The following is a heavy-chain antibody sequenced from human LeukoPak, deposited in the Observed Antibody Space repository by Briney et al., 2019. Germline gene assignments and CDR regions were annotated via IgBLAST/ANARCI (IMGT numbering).Heavy chain of an antibody. CDR1: GGSISSYY. D-gene: IGHD3-10*01. CDR2: IYTSGST. V-gene: IGHV4-4*07. J-gene: IGHJ4*02. CDR3: ARGSGNAEY. Sequence: SETLSLTYTVSGGSISSYYWSWIRPPAGKGLGWIVRIYTSGSTNYNPPLKSRVTMSVDTSKNQYSQNLSSVTAPDTAVDCCARGSGNAEYWRQGTLVTVSS.